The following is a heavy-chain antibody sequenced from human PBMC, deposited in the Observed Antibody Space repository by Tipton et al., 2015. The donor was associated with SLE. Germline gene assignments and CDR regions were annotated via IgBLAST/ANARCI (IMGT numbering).Heavy chain of an antibody. D-gene: IGHD3-22*01. J-gene: IGHJ4*02. CDR2: TYYRSKWYY. Sequence: TLSLTCAISGDSVSSNSAAWNWIRQSPSRGLEWLGRTYYRSKWYYNYAVSVKSRITINPDTSRNQFSLQLNSVTPEDTAVYYCTRGSGDSSGYYFDWGQGTLVTVSS. CDR1: GDSVSSNSAA. CDR3: TRGSGDSSGYYFD. V-gene: IGHV6-1*01.